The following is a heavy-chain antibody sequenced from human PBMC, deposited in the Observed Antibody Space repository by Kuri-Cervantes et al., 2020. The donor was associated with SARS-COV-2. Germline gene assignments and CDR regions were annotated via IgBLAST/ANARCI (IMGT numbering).Heavy chain of an antibody. Sequence: GGSLRLSCAASGFTFSSYAMHWVRQAPGKGLEWVAVISYDGSNKYYADSVRGRFTISRDNAKNSLYLQMDSLRAEDTAVYYCARPGTLLHTYYYYYMDVWGKGTTVTVSS. J-gene: IGHJ6*03. CDR1: GFTFSSYA. V-gene: IGHV3-30*04. CDR2: ISYDGSNK. CDR3: ARPGTLLHTYYYYYMDV. D-gene: IGHD1-14*01.